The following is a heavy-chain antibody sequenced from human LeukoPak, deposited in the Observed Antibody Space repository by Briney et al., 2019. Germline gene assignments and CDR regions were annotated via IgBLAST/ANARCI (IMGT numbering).Heavy chain of an antibody. CDR1: EFTFSNYW. CDR2: IKEDGSEK. J-gene: IGHJ5*02. D-gene: IGHD6-13*01. V-gene: IGHV3-7*01. CDR3: VRDLQRHYLGVAVAGRRRWFDP. Sequence: GWSLSLSCAASEFTFSNYWMSWVRQAPGKGLQWVANIKEDGSEKYYVDSVKGRFTISRDNAKNTLYLQMNSLRAEDTAIYYCVRDLQRHYLGVAVAGRRRWFDPWGQGTLVTVSS.